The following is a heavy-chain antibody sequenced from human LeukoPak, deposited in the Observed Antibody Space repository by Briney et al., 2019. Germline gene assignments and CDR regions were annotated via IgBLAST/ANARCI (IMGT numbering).Heavy chain of an antibody. CDR3: AKGGLAYYYDSSGYYQDY. CDR1: GFTFSSYA. D-gene: IGHD3-22*01. V-gene: IGHV3-30*04. Sequence: PGGSLRLSCAASGFTFSSYAMHWVRQAPGKGLEWVAVISYDGSNKYYADSVKGRFTISRDNSKNTLYLQMNSLRAEDTAVYYCAKGGLAYYYDSSGYYQDYWGQGTLVTVSS. J-gene: IGHJ4*02. CDR2: ISYDGSNK.